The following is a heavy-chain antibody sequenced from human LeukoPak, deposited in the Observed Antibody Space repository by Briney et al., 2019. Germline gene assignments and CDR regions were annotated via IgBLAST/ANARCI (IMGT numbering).Heavy chain of an antibody. J-gene: IGHJ4*02. Sequence: SETLSLTCTVSGGSISSSSYYWGWIRQPPGKGLEWIGSIYYSGSTYYNPSLKSRVTISVDTSKNQFSLKLSSVTAADTAVYYCARAHVEMATIGAFDYWGQGTLVTVSS. CDR2: IYYSGST. CDR3: ARAHVEMATIGAFDY. V-gene: IGHV4-39*07. CDR1: GGSISSSSYY. D-gene: IGHD5-24*01.